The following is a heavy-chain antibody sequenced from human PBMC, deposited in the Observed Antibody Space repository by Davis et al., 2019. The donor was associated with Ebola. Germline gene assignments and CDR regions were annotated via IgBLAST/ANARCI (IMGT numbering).Heavy chain of an antibody. CDR2: IYYSGST. D-gene: IGHD6-6*01. Sequence: PSETLSLTCTVSGGSISSYYWSWIRQPPGKGLEWIGYIYYSGSTNYNPSLKSRVTISVDTSKNQFSLKLSSVTAADTAVYYCASSSSSVSHYFDYWGQGTLVTVSS. CDR1: GGSISSYY. V-gene: IGHV4-59*08. CDR3: ASSSSSVSHYFDY. J-gene: IGHJ4*02.